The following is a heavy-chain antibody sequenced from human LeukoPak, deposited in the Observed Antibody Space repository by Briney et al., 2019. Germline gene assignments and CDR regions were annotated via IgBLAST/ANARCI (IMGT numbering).Heavy chain of an antibody. D-gene: IGHD2-15*01. J-gene: IGHJ4*02. V-gene: IGHV3-66*02. CDR2: HYSDGTT. CDR1: GILVRGNY. Sequence: GGSLRLSCEVSGILVRGNYMSWLPQAPGKGLEGVLIHYSDGTTYYANSVKGRFTVSRDNSKNTLYLQMSSLRAEDTAVYFCARRDGRGDSCYFDYWGQGTLVTVSS. CDR3: ARRDGRGDSCYFDY.